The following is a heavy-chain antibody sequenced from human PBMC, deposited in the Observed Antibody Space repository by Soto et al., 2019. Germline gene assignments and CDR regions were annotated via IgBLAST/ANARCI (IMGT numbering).Heavy chain of an antibody. J-gene: IGHJ6*02. D-gene: IGHD2-21*02. Sequence: SVKVSFKASGGTFISYAISWVRQAPGQGLEWMGGIIPIFGTANYAQKFQGRVTITADKSTSTAYMELSSLRSEDTAVYYCATVVTAASYYYYGMDVWGQGTTVTVSS. CDR1: GGTFISYA. V-gene: IGHV1-69*06. CDR3: ATVVTAASYYYYGMDV. CDR2: IIPIFGTA.